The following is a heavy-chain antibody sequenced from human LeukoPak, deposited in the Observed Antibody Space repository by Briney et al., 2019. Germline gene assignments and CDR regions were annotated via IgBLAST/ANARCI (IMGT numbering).Heavy chain of an antibody. V-gene: IGHV3-33*01. CDR1: GFTFSNYG. CDR2: IWYDGSTK. D-gene: IGHD4/OR15-4a*01. CDR3: ARGSSANSLDY. Sequence: QPGGSLRLSCAASGFTFSNYGMHWVRQAPGKGLEWVAVIWYDGSTKYYADSVKGRFTISRDNSKSTLYLQMNSLRVEDTAVYYCARGSSANSLDYWGQGTLVTVSS. J-gene: IGHJ4*02.